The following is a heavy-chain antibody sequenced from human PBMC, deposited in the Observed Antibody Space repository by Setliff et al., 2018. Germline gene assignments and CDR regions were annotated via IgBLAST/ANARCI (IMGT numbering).Heavy chain of an antibody. D-gene: IGHD3-10*01. Sequence: SETLSLTCTVSGGSISSGSYYWSWIRQPAGKGLEWIGRVSTSGSTNYNPSLKRRITIAVDTYKNQFSLKLSSVTAADPAVYYCAREAYYYGSGSYPLDYWGQGTLVTVSS. CDR3: AREAYYYGSGSYPLDY. J-gene: IGHJ4*02. CDR2: VSTSGST. V-gene: IGHV4-61*02. CDR1: GGSISSGSYY.